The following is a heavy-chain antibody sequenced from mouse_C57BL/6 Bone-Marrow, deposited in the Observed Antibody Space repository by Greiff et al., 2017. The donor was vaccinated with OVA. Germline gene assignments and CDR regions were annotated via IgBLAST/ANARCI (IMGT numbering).Heavy chain of an antibody. V-gene: IGHV1-50*01. CDR3: ARDYYGTPYYFDY. Sequence: QVQLQQPGAELVKPGASVKLSCKASGYTFTSYWMQWVKQRPGQGLEWIGEIDPSDSYTNYNQKFKGKATLTVDTSSSTAYMQLSSLTSDDAAVYYCARDYYGTPYYFDYWGQGTTLTVSS. CDR2: IDPSDSYT. CDR1: GYTFTSYW. D-gene: IGHD1-1*01. J-gene: IGHJ2*01.